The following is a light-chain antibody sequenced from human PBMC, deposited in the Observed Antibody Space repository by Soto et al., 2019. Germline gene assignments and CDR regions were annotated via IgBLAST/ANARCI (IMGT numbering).Light chain of an antibody. V-gene: IGLV2-14*01. J-gene: IGLJ2*01. CDR1: SSDIGGYKY. CDR3: SSYASSTALV. Sequence: QSALTQPASVSGSPGQSITISCTGTSSDIGGYKYVSWYQQYPGKAPKIMIYEVSKRPSEVSNRFSGSKSGSTASLTISGLQAEDEADYYCSSYASSTALVFGGGTKLTVL. CDR2: EVS.